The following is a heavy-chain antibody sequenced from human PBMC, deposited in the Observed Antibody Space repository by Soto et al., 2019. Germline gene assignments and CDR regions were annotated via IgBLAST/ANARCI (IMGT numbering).Heavy chain of an antibody. CDR1: GGSISSYY. CDR3: ARVPVYCTNGVCSYNWFDP. Sequence: TVSGGSISSYYWSWIRQPPGKGLEWIGYIYYSGSTNYNPSLKSRVTISVDTSKNQFSLKLSSVTAADTAVYYCARVPVYCTNGVCSYNWFDPWGQGTLVTVSS. J-gene: IGHJ5*02. D-gene: IGHD2-8*01. V-gene: IGHV4-59*01. CDR2: IYYSGST.